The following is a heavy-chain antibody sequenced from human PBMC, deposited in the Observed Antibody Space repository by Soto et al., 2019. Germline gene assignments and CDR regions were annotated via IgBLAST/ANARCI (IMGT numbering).Heavy chain of an antibody. CDR1: GYTFTSYD. J-gene: IGHJ6*02. CDR2: MNPNSGNT. Sequence: QVQLVQSGAEVKKPGASVKVSCKASGYTFTSYDINWVRQATGQGLEWMGWMNPNSGNTAYAQKFQGRVSMTRNTSISTAYMELSSLRSEDTAVYYCARGPDGYYYYGMDVWGQGTTVTVSS. CDR3: ARGPDGYYYYGMDV. V-gene: IGHV1-8*01.